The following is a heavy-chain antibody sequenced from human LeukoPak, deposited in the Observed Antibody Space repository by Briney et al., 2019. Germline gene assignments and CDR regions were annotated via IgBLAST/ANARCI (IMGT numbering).Heavy chain of an antibody. CDR2: ISAYNGNT. Sequence: ASVKVSFKASGSTFTIYGISWVRQDPGQGLEWMGWISAYNGNTNYAQKLQGRVTMTTDTSTSTASMELRSLRSDDTAVYYCARSPNWNLGVSNPFDYWGQGTLVTVSS. J-gene: IGHJ4*02. CDR1: GSTFTIYG. D-gene: IGHD1-20*01. CDR3: ARSPNWNLGVSNPFDY. V-gene: IGHV1-18*01.